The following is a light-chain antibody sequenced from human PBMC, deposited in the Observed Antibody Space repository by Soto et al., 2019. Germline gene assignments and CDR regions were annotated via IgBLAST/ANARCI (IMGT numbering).Light chain of an antibody. V-gene: IGLV2-23*01. Sequence: QSVLTQPASVSGSPGQSITISCTGTSSDVGNYNLVSWYQQLPGSAPKLILYETNNRPSRVSDRFSGSKSGNTASLTISGLQAEDEADYYCCSFAGSTSVLFGGGTKLTVL. J-gene: IGLJ3*02. CDR2: ETN. CDR1: SSDVGNYNL. CDR3: CSFAGSTSVL.